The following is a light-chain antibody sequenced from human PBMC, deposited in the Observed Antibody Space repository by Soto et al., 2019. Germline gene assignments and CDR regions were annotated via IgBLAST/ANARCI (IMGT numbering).Light chain of an antibody. J-gene: IGLJ2*01. CDR3: QSYDSSLSLV. Sequence: QSVLTQPPSVSGAPGQRVTISCAGNRSNIGADFAVHWYQHLPGTAPKLLIFSTNTRPSGVPDRFSGSRSGTSASLAITGLQAEDAADYYCQSYDSSLSLVFGGGTKLTVL. V-gene: IGLV1-40*01. CDR1: RSNIGADFA. CDR2: STN.